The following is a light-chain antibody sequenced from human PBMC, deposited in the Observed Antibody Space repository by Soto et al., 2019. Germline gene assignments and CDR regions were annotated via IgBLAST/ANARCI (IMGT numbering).Light chain of an antibody. J-gene: IGLJ2*01. CDR1: SSDGGGYNY. V-gene: IGLV2-14*01. CDR3: NSYTSSSTVV. CDR2: DVS. Sequence: QSVLTQPASVSGSPGQSITISCTGTSSDGGGYNYVSWYQQHPGKAPKLMIYDVSNRPSGFSNRFSGSKSGNTAFLTISGLQAEDEADYYCNSYTSSSTVVFGGGTKLTVL.